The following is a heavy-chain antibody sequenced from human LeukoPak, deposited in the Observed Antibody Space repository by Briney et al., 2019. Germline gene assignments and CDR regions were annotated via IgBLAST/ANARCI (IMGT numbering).Heavy chain of an antibody. CDR2: IYYSGST. D-gene: IGHD5-18*01. V-gene: IGHV4-59*01. J-gene: IGHJ4*02. Sequence: SETLSLTCTVSGGSISSYYWSWIRQPPGKGLEWVGCIYYSGSTNYNPSLKSRVTISVDTSKNQFSLKPSSVTAADTAVYYCAREGQLWSIDYWGQGTLVTVSS. CDR1: GGSISSYY. CDR3: AREGQLWSIDY.